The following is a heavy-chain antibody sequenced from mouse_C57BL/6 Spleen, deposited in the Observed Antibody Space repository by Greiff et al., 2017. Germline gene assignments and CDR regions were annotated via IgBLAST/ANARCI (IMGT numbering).Heavy chain of an antibody. CDR1: GYTFTSYW. Sequence: VQLQQPGAELVKPGASVKLSCKASGYTFTSYWMHWVKQRPGRGLEWIGGIDPTSGDTKYNEKFKGKATLTVDKSSSTAYMQLSSLTSEDCAVYYCAMDGTGAYWGQGTLVTVSA. CDR2: IDPTSGDT. CDR3: AMDGTGAY. D-gene: IGHD2-1*01. V-gene: IGHV1-72*01. J-gene: IGHJ3*01.